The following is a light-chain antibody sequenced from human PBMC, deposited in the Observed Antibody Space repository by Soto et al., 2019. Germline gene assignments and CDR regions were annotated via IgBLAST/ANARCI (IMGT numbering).Light chain of an antibody. Sequence: QSVLTQPPSVSVAPGQRVTISCTGSSSNIGAGYDVHWYQQLPGTAPKLLSYGNSNRPSGVPDRFSGSKSGTSASLAITGLQAEDEADYYCQSYDSSLSLVVFGGGTKLTVL. J-gene: IGLJ2*01. CDR2: GNS. V-gene: IGLV1-40*01. CDR1: SSNIGAGYD. CDR3: QSYDSSLSLVV.